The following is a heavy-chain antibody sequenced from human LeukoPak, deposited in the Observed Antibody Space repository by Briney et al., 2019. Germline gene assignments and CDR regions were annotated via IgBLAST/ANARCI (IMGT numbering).Heavy chain of an antibody. Sequence: PGGSLRLSCAASGFTFSSYAMSWVRQAPGKGLEWVSVISGSGGSTYYADSVKGRSTIFRDNSKNTLYLQMNSLRAEDTAVYYCAKERRSIRVWATTFDYWGQGTLVTVSS. CDR3: AKERRSIRVWATTFDY. D-gene: IGHD3-16*01. V-gene: IGHV3-23*01. J-gene: IGHJ4*02. CDR1: GFTFSSYA. CDR2: ISGSGGST.